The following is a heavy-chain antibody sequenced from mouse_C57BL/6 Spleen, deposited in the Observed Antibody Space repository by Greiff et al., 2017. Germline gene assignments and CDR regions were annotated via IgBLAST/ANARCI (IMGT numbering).Heavy chain of an antibody. J-gene: IGHJ2*01. CDR2: IDPSDSYT. CDR1: GYTFTSYW. Sequence: VQLQQPGAELVMPGASVKLSCKASGYTFTSYWMHWVKQRPGQGLEWIGEIDPSDSYTNYNQKFKGKSTLTVDKSSSTAYMQLSSLTAEDSAVYYSARSTGTGDYWGQGTTRTVSS. D-gene: IGHD4-1*02. V-gene: IGHV1-69*01. CDR3: ARSTGTGDY.